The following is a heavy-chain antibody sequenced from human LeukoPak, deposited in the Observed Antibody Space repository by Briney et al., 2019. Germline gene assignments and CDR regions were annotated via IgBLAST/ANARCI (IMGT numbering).Heavy chain of an antibody. V-gene: IGHV3-48*03. J-gene: IGHJ4*02. D-gene: IGHD3-3*01. CDR2: ISSSGSTI. CDR1: GFTFSSYE. Sequence: PGGSLRLSCAASGFTFSSYEMNWVRQAPGKGLEWVSYISSSGSTIYYADSVKGRFTISRDNAKNSLYLQMNNLRAEDTAVYYCARVRGYDFRFDYWGQGTLVTVSS. CDR3: ARVRGYDFRFDY.